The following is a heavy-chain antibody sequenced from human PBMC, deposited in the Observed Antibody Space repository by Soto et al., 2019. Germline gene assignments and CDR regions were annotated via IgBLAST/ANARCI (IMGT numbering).Heavy chain of an antibody. Sequence: EVQLLESGGGLVQPGGSLRLSCAASGFTFNNYAMTWVRQAPGKGLEWVSAISGGGDTTSYADSVKGRFTVSRDGSNNTLYLQISSPRAEDTALSYCAKGRGGSGSLTPRVDFWGQGTLVTVSS. V-gene: IGHV3-23*01. CDR3: AKGRGGSGSLTPRVDF. D-gene: IGHD3-10*01. J-gene: IGHJ4*02. CDR1: GFTFNNYA. CDR2: ISGGGDTT.